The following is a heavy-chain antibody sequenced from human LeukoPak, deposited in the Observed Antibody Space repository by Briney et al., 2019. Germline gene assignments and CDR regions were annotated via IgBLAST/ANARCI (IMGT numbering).Heavy chain of an antibody. CDR2: FDPEDGET. CDR1: GYTLTELS. CDR3: AKATSVYSSSWYVPGHYYYYYYMDV. V-gene: IGHV1-24*01. J-gene: IGHJ6*03. Sequence: GASVKVSCKVSGYTLTELSMHWVRQAPGKGLEWMGGFDPEDGETIYAQKFQGRVTMTEDTSTDTAYMELSSLRSEDTAVYYCAKATSVYSSSWYVPGHYYYYYYMDVWGKGTTVTVSS. D-gene: IGHD6-13*01.